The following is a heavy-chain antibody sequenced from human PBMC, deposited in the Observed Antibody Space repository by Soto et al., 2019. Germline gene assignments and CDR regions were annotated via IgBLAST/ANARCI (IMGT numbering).Heavy chain of an antibody. CDR3: ARAIAAAGTGYYYGMDV. CDR2: TYYRSKWYN. V-gene: IGHV6-1*01. CDR1: GDSFSSNSAA. J-gene: IGHJ6*02. D-gene: IGHD6-13*01. Sequence: SQTLSLTCAISGDSFSSNSAAWNWIRQSPSRGLEWLGRTYYRSKWYNDYAVSVKSRITINPDTSKNQFSLQLNSVTPEDTAVYYCARAIAAAGTGYYYGMDVWGQGTTVTVSS.